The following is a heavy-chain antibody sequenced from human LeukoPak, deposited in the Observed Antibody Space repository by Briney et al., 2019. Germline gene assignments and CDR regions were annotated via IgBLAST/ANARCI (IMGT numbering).Heavy chain of an antibody. Sequence: GASVKVSCKASGYTFTSYYMHWVRQAPGQGLEWMGIINPSGGSTSYAQKFQGRVTMTRVMSTSTVYMELSSLRSEDTAVYYCARSGRAARPSIDYWGQGTLVTVSS. CDR2: INPSGGST. CDR3: ARSGRAARPSIDY. J-gene: IGHJ4*02. V-gene: IGHV1-46*01. CDR1: GYTFTSYY. D-gene: IGHD6-6*01.